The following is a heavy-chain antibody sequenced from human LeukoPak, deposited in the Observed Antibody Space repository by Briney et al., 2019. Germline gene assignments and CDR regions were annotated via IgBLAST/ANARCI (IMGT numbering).Heavy chain of an antibody. V-gene: IGHV3-48*02. CDR1: GFSFSSYS. J-gene: IGHJ6*02. Sequence: PGGALRLSCAASGFSFSSYSVNWAPEAPGKALEWVSYISSSSTIYYADSVKGRFTIARDNAKNSLYLQMNSLRDEDTAVYYCARPGRPYSYYGMDVGGQGPTVTVPS. CDR3: ARPGRPYSYYGMDV. CDR2: ISSSSTI.